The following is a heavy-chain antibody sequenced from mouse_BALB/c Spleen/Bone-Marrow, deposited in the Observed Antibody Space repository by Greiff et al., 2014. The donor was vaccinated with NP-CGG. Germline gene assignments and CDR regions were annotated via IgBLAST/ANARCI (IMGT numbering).Heavy chain of an antibody. CDR2: INPNNGGS. CDR3: ARGRWYY. J-gene: IGHJ2*01. D-gene: IGHD2-3*01. Sequence: LVEPGASVKISCKTSGYTFTDYTIHWANQANGKTLEWIGGINPNNGGSTYNQKFKGKATLTIHKSSSTAYMELRSLTSEDSAVYYCARGRWYYWGQGTTLTVSS. CDR1: GYTFTDYT. V-gene: IGHV1-18*01.